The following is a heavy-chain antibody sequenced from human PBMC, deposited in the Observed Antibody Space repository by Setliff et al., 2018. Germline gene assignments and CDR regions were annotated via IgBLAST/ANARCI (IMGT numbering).Heavy chain of an antibody. CDR1: GYSFSTCW. J-gene: IGHJ4*02. CDR3: ARLRIAAAATNYFDY. CDR2: IYPGDSIT. D-gene: IGHD6-13*01. Sequence: GESLKISCKGSGYSFSTCWIGWVRQMPGKGLEWMGIIYPGDSITRYSPSFQGQVTISADKSISTAYLQWSSLKASDTAMYYCARLRIAAAATNYFDYWGQGTLVTVSS. V-gene: IGHV5-51*01.